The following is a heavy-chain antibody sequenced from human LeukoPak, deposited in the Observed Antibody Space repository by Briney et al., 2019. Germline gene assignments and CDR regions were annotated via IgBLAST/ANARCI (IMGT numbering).Heavy chain of an antibody. CDR3: AKDLRSTSTNWFDP. CDR2: ISGSGGST. CDR1: GFTFSSYA. V-gene: IGHV3-23*01. J-gene: IGHJ5*02. Sequence: GRSLRLSCAASGFTFSSYAMSWVRQGPGKGREWVSPISGSGGSTYYADSVKGRFTISRDNSKNTLYLQMNSLRAEDTAVYYCAKDLRSTSTNWFDPWGQGTLVTVSS. D-gene: IGHD2-2*01.